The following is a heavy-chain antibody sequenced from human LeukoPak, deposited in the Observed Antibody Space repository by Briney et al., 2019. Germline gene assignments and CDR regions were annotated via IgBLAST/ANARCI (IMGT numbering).Heavy chain of an antibody. CDR3: ARRPYGSGSYYKNWFDP. CDR2: IIPIFGTA. D-gene: IGHD3-10*01. Sequence: GASVKVSCKASGGTFSSYAISWVRQAPGQGLEWMGGIIPIFGTANYAQKFQGRVTITADESTSTAYMELSSLRSEDTAVYYCARRPYGSGSYYKNWFDPWGQGTLVTVSS. V-gene: IGHV1-69*13. J-gene: IGHJ5*02. CDR1: GGTFSSYA.